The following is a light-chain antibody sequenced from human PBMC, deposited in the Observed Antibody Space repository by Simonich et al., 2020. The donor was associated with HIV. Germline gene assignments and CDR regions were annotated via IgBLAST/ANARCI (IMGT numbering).Light chain of an antibody. J-gene: IGKJ3*01. CDR1: QRVSSN. CDR2: GAS. CDR3: QQYNNWPPFT. Sequence: EIVMTQSPATLSVSPGDRATLSCRASQRVSSNLAWYQQKPAQAPRLLIYGASTRATGIPARFSGSGSGTEFTLTISSMQSEDFALYYCQQYNNWPPFTFGPGTKVDIK. V-gene: IGKV3-15*01.